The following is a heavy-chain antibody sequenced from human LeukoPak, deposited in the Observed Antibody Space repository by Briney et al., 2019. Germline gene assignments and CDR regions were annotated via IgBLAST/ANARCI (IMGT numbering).Heavy chain of an antibody. CDR2: IYTSGST. CDR1: GGSISSGSYY. D-gene: IGHD3/OR15-3a*01. V-gene: IGHV4-61*02. CDR3: ARDPGLR. J-gene: IGHJ4*02. Sequence: SETLSLTCTVSGGSISSGSYYWRWIRQPAGKGLEWIGRIYTSGSTNYNPSLKSRVTISVDTSKNQFSLKLSSVTAADTAVYYCARDPGLRWGQGTLVTVSS.